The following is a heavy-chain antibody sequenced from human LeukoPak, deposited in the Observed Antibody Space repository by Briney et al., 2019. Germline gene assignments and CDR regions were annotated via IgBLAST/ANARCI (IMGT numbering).Heavy chain of an antibody. CDR2: IYTSGST. D-gene: IGHD6-19*01. CDR3: ARDRYRVVAGPFDY. CDR1: GFTFSSYA. V-gene: IGHV4-4*07. Sequence: SCAASGFTFSSYAMSWIRQPAGKGLEWIGRIYTSGSTNYNPSLKSRVTMSVDTSKNQFSLKLSSVTAADTAVYYCARDRYRVVAGPFDYWGQGTLVTVSS. J-gene: IGHJ4*02.